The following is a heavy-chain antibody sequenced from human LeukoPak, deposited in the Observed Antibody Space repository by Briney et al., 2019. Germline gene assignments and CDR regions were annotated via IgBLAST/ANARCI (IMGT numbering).Heavy chain of an antibody. V-gene: IGHV1-2*02. CDR1: GYTFTDYY. D-gene: IGHD6-13*01. CDR3: TRDRDTIATTDAGGDHFHH. CDR2: INPNSGGT. Sequence: ASVKVSCKASGYTFTDYYMHWVRQAPGQGLEWMGWINPNSGGTNYARYFQGRVTMTRDTSISTAYMEVSSLGSDDTAVYYCTRDRDTIATTDAGGDHFHHWGQGTLVTVSS. J-gene: IGHJ4*02.